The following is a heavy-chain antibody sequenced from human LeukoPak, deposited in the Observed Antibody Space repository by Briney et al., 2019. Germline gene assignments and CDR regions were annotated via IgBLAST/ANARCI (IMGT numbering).Heavy chain of an antibody. CDR2: IKRETDGGTI. J-gene: IGHJ1*01. Sequence: GGSLRLSCAASGFTVSSNYMSWVRQAPGKGLEWLGRIKRETDGGTIDYAAPVKGRFTISGDDSRNTLYLQMDSLKIEDTAVYYCTTDRYYDNSELQFQHWGQGTLVTVSS. CDR3: TTDRYYDNSELQFQH. V-gene: IGHV3-15*01. CDR1: GFTVSSNY. D-gene: IGHD3-22*01.